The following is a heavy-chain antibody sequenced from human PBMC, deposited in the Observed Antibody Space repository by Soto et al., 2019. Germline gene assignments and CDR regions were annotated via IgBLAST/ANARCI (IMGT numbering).Heavy chain of an antibody. CDR2: ISAYNGNT. CDR3: ARLPYDILTGYRYYYYGMDV. V-gene: IGHV1-18*01. Sequence: ASVKVSCKASGYTFTSYGISWVRQAPGQGLEWMGWISAYNGNTNYAQKLQGRVTMTTDTSTSTAYMELRSLRSDDTAVYYCARLPYDILTGYRYYYYGMDVWGQGTTVTV. CDR1: GYTFTSYG. D-gene: IGHD3-9*01. J-gene: IGHJ6*02.